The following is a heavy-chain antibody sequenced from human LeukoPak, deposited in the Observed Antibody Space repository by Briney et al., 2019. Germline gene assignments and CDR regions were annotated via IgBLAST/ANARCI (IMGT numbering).Heavy chain of an antibody. CDR1: GFTFSNYW. D-gene: IGHD1-26*01. V-gene: IGHV3-7*01. CDR2: INQDGSEK. CDR3: ARMAAIDY. Sequence: GGFLRLSCAASGFTFSNYWMSWVRQAPGKGLEWLANINQDGSEKYYVDSVKGRFTISRDNAKNSLFLQMNNLRAEDTAVYYCARMAAIDYWGQGTLVTVSS. J-gene: IGHJ4*02.